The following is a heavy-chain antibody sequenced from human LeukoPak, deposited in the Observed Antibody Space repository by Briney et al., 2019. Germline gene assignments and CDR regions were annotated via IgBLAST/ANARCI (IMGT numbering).Heavy chain of an antibody. J-gene: IGHJ4*02. CDR2: IDHSGT. CDR1: GYSIFSGNYC. CDR3: AREGGSGWYAY. V-gene: IGHV4-31*03. D-gene: IGHD6-19*01. Sequence: PSETLSLTCTVSGYSIFSGNYCWSWIRQLPGKGLVWLGYIDHSGTYYNPSLKGRITISADTSKNLFSLRLTSVTAADTAVYLCAREGGSGWYAYWGRGTLVTVSS.